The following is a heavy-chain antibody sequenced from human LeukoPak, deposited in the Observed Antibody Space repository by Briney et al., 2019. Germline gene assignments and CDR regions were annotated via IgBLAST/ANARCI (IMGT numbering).Heavy chain of an antibody. D-gene: IGHD6-19*01. CDR2: ISSGNTYI. V-gene: IGHV3-21*01. CDR3: ARGPTRIGVPGTWQLDY. CDR1: GFTFSDYS. Sequence: GGSLRLSCTASGFTFSDYSMKWVRQAPGKGLEWGSSISSGNTYIYYGDSVKGRFTISRDNAKNSRYLQMNSLRADDTALYYCARGPTRIGVPGTWQLDYWGQGTLVTVSS. J-gene: IGHJ4*02.